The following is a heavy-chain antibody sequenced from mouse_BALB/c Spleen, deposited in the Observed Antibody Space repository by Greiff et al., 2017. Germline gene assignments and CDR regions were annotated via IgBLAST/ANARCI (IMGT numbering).Heavy chain of an antibody. CDR2: IDPETGGT. D-gene: IGHD1-1*01. Sequence: QVQLQQSGAELVRPGASVTLSCKASGYTFTDYEMHWVKQTPVHGLEWIGAIDPETGGTAYNQKFKGKATLTADKSSSTAYMELRSLTSEDSAVYYCTRYGSSPYYFDYWGQGTTLTVSS. CDR3: TRYGSSPYYFDY. J-gene: IGHJ2*01. V-gene: IGHV1-15*01. CDR1: GYTFTDYE.